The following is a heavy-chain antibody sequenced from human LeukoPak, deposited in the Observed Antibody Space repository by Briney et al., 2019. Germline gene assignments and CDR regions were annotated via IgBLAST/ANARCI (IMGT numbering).Heavy chain of an antibody. CDR1: GYTFTGYY. J-gene: IGHJ4*02. Sequence: ASVKVSCKASGYTFTGYYMHWVRQAPGQGLEWMGWINPNSGGTNYAQKFQGRVTMTRDTSISTAYMELSRLRSDDTAVYYCARTTMKATTTKIDYGGQGTLVTVSS. D-gene: IGHD3-22*01. CDR3: ARTTMKATTTKIDY. CDR2: INPNSGGT. V-gene: IGHV1-2*02.